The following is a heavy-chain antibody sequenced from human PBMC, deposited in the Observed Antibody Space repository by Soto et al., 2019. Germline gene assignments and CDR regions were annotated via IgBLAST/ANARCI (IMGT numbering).Heavy chain of an antibody. D-gene: IGHD2-2*01. CDR2: IIPIFGTA. V-gene: IGHV1-69*12. J-gene: IGHJ6*02. CDR1: GGTFSSYA. CDR3: ARGSDIVLVPAAIAYYYYYGMDV. Sequence: QVQLVQSGAEVKKPGSSVKVSCKASGGTFSSYAISWVRQAPGQGLEWMGGIIPIFGTANYAQKFQGRVTITADESTSTAYMELSSLRSEGTAVYYCARGSDIVLVPAAIAYYYYYGMDVWGQGTTVTVSS.